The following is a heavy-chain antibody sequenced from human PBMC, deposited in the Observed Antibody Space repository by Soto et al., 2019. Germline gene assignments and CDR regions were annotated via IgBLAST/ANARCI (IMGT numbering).Heavy chain of an antibody. CDR2: ISAYNGNT. V-gene: IGHV1-18*01. J-gene: IGHJ5*02. CDR1: GYTFTSYV. D-gene: IGHD1-26*01. CDR3: ARDHTGSTRFDP. Sequence: ASVKVSCKAAGYTFTSYVISWVRQAPGQGLEWMGWISAYNGNTNYAQKLQGRVTMTTDTSTSTAYMELRSLRSDDTAVYYCARDHTGSTRFDPWGQGTLVTVSS.